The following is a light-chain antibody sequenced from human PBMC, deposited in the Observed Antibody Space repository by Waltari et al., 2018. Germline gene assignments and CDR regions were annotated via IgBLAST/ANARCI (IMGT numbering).Light chain of an antibody. J-gene: IGKJ1*01. CDR3: QMYVRLPVT. Sequence: EIVLTQSPGTLSLSPGERATLSCRASPSVGRSLAWYQQKPGQAPRLLIFDASNRATAIPERFSGSGSGTDFSLTINRLEPEDFAVYYCQMYVRLPVTFGQGTKVEIK. CDR2: DAS. V-gene: IGKV3-20*01. CDR1: PSVGRS.